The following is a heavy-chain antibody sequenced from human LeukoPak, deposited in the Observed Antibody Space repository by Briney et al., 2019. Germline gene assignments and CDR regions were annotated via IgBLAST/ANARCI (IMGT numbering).Heavy chain of an antibody. V-gene: IGHV3-7*01. D-gene: IGHD3-22*01. CDR3: ATSYDSSGNN. CDR2: IKQDGGAK. CDR1: GFTFSIFW. Sequence: GSLRLSCAASGFTFSIFWMSWVRQAPGKGLEWVANIKQDGGAKYYVDSVKGRFTISRDNARNSLYLEMNNLRAEDTAIYYCATSYDSSGNNWGQGTLVTVSS. J-gene: IGHJ4*02.